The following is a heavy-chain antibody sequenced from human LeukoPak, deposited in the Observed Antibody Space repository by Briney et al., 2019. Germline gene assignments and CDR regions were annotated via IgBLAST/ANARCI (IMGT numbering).Heavy chain of an antibody. CDR2: IYYSGST. D-gene: IGHD3-10*01. CDR3: ARAPGGYGSGSRGAFDF. CDR1: GGSISSYY. V-gene: IGHV4-59*01. J-gene: IGHJ3*01. Sequence: PSETLSLTCKVSGGSISSYYWSWIRQPPGKGLEWIGYIYYSGSTNYNPSLKSRVTISVDTSKNQFSLKLYSVTAADTAVYYCARAPGGYGSGSRGAFDFWGQGTMVTVSS.